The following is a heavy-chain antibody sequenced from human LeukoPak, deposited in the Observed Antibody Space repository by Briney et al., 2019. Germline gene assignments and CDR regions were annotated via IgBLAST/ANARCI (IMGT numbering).Heavy chain of an antibody. V-gene: IGHV1-18*01. J-gene: IGHJ6*02. CDR3: ARRVGATIYYYGMDV. Sequence: RGASVKVSCKASGYTFTSYGISWVRQAPGQGLEWMGWISAYNGNTNYAQKLQGRVTMTTDTSTSTAYMELRSLRSDDTAVYYCARRVGATIYYYGMDVWGQGTTVTVSS. CDR2: ISAYNGNT. D-gene: IGHD1-26*01. CDR1: GYTFTSYG.